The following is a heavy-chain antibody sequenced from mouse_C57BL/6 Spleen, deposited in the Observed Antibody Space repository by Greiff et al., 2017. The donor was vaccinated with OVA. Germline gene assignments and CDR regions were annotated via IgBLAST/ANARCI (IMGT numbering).Heavy chain of an antibody. V-gene: IGHV5-17*01. CDR3: ARGGYGSSPAWFAY. CDR1: GFTFSDYG. J-gene: IGHJ3*01. CDR2: ISSGSSTI. Sequence: EVQGVESGGGLVKPGGSLKLSCAASGFTFSDYGMHWVRQAPEKGLEWVAYISSGSSTIYYADTVKGRFTISRDNAKNTLFLQMTSLRSEDTAMYYCARGGYGSSPAWFAYWGQGTLVTVSA. D-gene: IGHD1-1*01.